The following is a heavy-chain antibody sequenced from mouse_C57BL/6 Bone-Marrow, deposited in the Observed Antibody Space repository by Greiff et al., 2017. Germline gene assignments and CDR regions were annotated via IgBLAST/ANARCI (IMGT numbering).Heavy chain of an antibody. CDR2: IDPSDSET. CDR1: GYTFTSYW. V-gene: IGHV1-52*01. Sequence: QVQLQQPGAELVRPGSSVKLSCKASGYTFTSYWMHWVKQRPIHGLEWIGNIDPSDSETHYNPTFKDKATLTVDKSSSTANMQLSSLTSEDSAVYYCARRAVYYAMDYWGQGTSVTVSS. CDR3: ARRAVYYAMDY. J-gene: IGHJ4*01. D-gene: IGHD3-1*01.